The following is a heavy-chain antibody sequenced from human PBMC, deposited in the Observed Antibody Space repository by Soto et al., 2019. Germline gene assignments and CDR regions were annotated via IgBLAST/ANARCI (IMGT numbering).Heavy chain of an antibody. Sequence: ETLSLTCTVSGGSISSSSYYWGWIRQPPGKGLEWIGSIYYSGSTYYNPSLKSRVTISVDTSKNQFSLKLSSVTAADTAVYYCARRGAVAGRGFDYWGQGTLVTVSS. CDR1: GGSISSSSYY. CDR3: ARRGAVAGRGFDY. D-gene: IGHD6-19*01. J-gene: IGHJ4*02. V-gene: IGHV4-39*01. CDR2: IYYSGST.